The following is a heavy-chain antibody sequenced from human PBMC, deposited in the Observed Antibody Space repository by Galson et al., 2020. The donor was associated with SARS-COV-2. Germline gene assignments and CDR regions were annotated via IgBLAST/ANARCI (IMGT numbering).Heavy chain of an antibody. CDR3: ARGDMRNDYFDY. CDR2: ISSTSSYI. CDR1: GFTFSGYS. Sequence: GGSLRLSCAASGFTFSGYSMSWVRQAPGKGLEWVSSISSTSSYIYYADSVKGRFTISRDNAKNSLYLHMSSLRAEDTAVYYCARGDMRNDYFDYWGQGTLVTVSS. D-gene: IGHD3-16*01. V-gene: IGHV3-21*01. J-gene: IGHJ4*02.